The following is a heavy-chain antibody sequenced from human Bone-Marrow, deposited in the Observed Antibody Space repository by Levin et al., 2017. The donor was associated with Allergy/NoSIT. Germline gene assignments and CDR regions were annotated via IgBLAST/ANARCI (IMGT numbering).Heavy chain of an antibody. CDR3: SRGGRMGDFGY. D-gene: IGHD1-26*01. CDR1: GYIFPTYW. CDR2: IYPADSDT. J-gene: IGHJ4*02. V-gene: IGHV5-51*01. Sequence: GESLKISCKGSGYIFPTYWIGWVRQMPGKGLEWMGIIYPADSDTRYSPSFEGQVTISVDKSINTAYLQWNNLKPSDNAMYYCSRGGRMGDFGYWGQGTLVTVSS.